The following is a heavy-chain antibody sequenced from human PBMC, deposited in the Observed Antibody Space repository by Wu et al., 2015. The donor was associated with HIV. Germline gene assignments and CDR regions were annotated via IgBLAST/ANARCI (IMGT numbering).Heavy chain of an antibody. CDR1: GGTFSSRA. Sequence: QVQLVQSGAEVKKPGSSVKVSCKASGGTFSSRAISWVRQAPGQGLEWMGRIIPIFDRIHYKQKFQGRVVITADEATSTVYMELSSLSSDDTAVYYCVGPYTGYAYDTFDVWGQGTLSPSPQ. V-gene: IGHV1-69*13. D-gene: IGHD5-12*01. CDR3: VGPYTGYAYDTFDV. J-gene: IGHJ3*01. CDR2: IIPIFDRI.